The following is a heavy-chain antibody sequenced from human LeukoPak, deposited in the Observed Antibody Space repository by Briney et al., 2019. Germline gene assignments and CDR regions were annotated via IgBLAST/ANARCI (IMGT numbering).Heavy chain of an antibody. V-gene: IGHV1-18*01. J-gene: IGHJ4*02. CDR3: ARAHDFWTSHEPNYDY. CDR1: GYTFSNYG. Sequence: ASVKVSCKASGYTFSNYGISWVRQAPGQGLEWMGWIIAHNGNTNYARELQGRVTMTTDTSTTTAYMELRSLRSDDTAIYYCARAHDFWTSHEPNYDYWGQGTLVTVSS. D-gene: IGHD3/OR15-3a*01. CDR2: IIAHNGNT.